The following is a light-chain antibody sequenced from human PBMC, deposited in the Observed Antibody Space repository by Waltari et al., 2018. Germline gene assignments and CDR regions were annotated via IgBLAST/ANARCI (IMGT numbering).Light chain of an antibody. V-gene: IGLV2-14*03. J-gene: IGLJ1*01. CDR1: SSDVGRYEY. CDR2: DVS. CDR3: CSYTTTDTYV. Sequence: SALPQPASVSGSPGQSITIYCTGTSSDVGRYEYVSWYQQHPGKAPKLIFYDVSKLPSGVSKRFSGSTSGYSASLTISGLQSEDEADYYCCSYTTTDTYVFGSGTKVTVL.